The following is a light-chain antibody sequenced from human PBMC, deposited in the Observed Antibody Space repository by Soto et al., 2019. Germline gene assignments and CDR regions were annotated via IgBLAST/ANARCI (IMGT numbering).Light chain of an antibody. CDR3: QSYDTINQAGI. J-gene: IGLJ2*01. CDR1: SGSIARNY. V-gene: IGLV6-57*04. CDR2: QDN. Sequence: NFMLTQPHSVSESPGKTVTISCTRSSGSIARNYVQWYQQRPGGAPTTVIYQDNQIPSGVPDRFSGSIDSSSNSASLTISGLKTEDEAGDYCQSYDTINQAGIFGGGTKLTVL.